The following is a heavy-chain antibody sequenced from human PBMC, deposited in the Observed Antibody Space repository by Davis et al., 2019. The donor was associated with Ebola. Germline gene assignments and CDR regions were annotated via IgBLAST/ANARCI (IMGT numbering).Heavy chain of an antibody. V-gene: IGHV3-7*03. Sequence: PGGSLRLSCAASGFTFSNYWMNWVRQAPGKGLQWVANIKQDGSEEYYVDSVKGRFTISRDNAKNSLYLQMNSLRAEDTAVYYCARVTTVRMGGMDVWGQGTTVTFS. CDR2: IKQDGSEE. CDR1: GFTFSNYW. J-gene: IGHJ6*02. CDR3: ARVTTVRMGGMDV. D-gene: IGHD4-17*01.